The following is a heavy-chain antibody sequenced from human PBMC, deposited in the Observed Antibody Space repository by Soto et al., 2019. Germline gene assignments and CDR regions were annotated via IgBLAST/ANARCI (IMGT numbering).Heavy chain of an antibody. V-gene: IGHV3-23*01. CDR1: GCTFSSYA. J-gene: IGHJ4*02. Sequence: GSLRLAGAASGCTFSSYAMSWVRQAPGKGLEWVSAISGSGGSTYYADSVKGRFTISRDNSKNTLYLQMNSLRAEDTAVYYCAKDSRSSSWDGYFDYWGQGTLVTVYS. D-gene: IGHD6-13*01. CDR2: ISGSGGST. CDR3: AKDSRSSSWDGYFDY.